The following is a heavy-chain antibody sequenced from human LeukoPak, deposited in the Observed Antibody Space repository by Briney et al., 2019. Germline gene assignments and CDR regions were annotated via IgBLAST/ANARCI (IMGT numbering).Heavy chain of an antibody. CDR3: ARVISSGFYYYYGMDV. CDR1: GFTVSSNY. D-gene: IGHD5-18*01. CDR2: IYSGGST. V-gene: IGHV3-66*01. J-gene: IGHJ6*02. Sequence: GGSLRLSCAVSGFTVSSNYMSWVRQAPGKGLEWVSVIYSGGSTYYADSVKGRFTISRDNSKNTLYLQMNSLRAEDTAVYYCARVISSGFYYYYGMDVWGQGTTVTVSS.